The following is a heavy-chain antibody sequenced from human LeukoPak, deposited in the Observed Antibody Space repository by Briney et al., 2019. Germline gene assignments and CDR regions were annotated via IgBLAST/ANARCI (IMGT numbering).Heavy chain of an antibody. Sequence: SQTLSLTCAISGDTVSSTSAAWNWIRQSPSRGLEWLGRTYYRSKWFSEYGVSVKSRITISPDTSNNQFSLQLNSVTPEDTAVYYCARGFGYSSSSVPYFDYWGQGALVTVSS. CDR3: ARGFGYSSSSVPYFDY. CDR2: TYYRSKWFS. D-gene: IGHD6-6*01. J-gene: IGHJ4*02. CDR1: GDTVSSTSAA. V-gene: IGHV6-1*01.